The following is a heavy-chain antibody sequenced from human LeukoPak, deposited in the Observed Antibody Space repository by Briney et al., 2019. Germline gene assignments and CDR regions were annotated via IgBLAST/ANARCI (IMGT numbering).Heavy chain of an antibody. D-gene: IGHD3-22*01. CDR3: ARVQPHYYDSSGYPPDY. CDR1: GFTFSDYY. Sequence: GGSLRLSCAASGFTFSDYYMSWIRQAPGKGLEWVSYISSSGSTIYCADSVKGRFTISRDNAKNSLYLQMNSLRAEDTAVYYCARVQPHYYDSSGYPPDYWGQGTLVTVSS. V-gene: IGHV3-11*01. CDR2: ISSSGSTI. J-gene: IGHJ4*02.